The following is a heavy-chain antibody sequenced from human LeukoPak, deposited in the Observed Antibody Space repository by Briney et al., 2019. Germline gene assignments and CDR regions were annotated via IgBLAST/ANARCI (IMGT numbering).Heavy chain of an antibody. CDR2: FDPEDGET. D-gene: IGHD3-22*01. J-gene: IGHJ1*01. V-gene: IGHV1-24*01. CDR3: ATHSSAYYYVNPLWQH. CDR1: GYILTELS. Sequence: ASVKVSCKVYGYILTELSMHWVRQAPGKGLEWMGGFDPEDGETIYAQKFQGRFTKTEDTSTDTAYMELGSLRSEDTAVYYCATHSSAYYYVNPLWQHWGQGTLVTVSS.